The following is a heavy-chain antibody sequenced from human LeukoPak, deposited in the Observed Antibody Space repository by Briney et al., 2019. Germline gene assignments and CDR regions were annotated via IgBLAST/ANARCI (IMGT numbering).Heavy chain of an antibody. CDR2: VSIGGTYI. D-gene: IGHD4-17*01. CDR1: GFTFSSYG. V-gene: IGHV3-21*01. CDR3: ARNKINTVTTGWYFDL. Sequence: GGSLRLSCAASGFTFSSYGMNWVRQAPGKGLEWVSFVSIGGTYIYYADSVKGRFTISRDDAKNSLYLQMNSLIAEDTAEYYCARNKINTVTTGWYFDLWGRGTLVTVSS. J-gene: IGHJ2*01.